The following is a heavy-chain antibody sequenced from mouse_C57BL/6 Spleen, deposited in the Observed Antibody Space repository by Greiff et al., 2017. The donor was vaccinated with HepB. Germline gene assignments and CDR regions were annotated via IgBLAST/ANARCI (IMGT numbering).Heavy chain of an antibody. J-gene: IGHJ3*01. CDR3: ARGDGNYDWFAY. CDR1: GYTFTSYW. D-gene: IGHD2-1*01. CDR2: IYPGSGST. Sequence: QVQLQQSGAELVKPGASVKMSCKASGYTFTSYWITWVKQRPGQGLEWIGDIYPGSGSTNYNEKFKSKATLTVDTSSSTAYMQLSSLTSEDSAVYYCARGDGNYDWFAYWGQGTLVTVSA. V-gene: IGHV1-55*01.